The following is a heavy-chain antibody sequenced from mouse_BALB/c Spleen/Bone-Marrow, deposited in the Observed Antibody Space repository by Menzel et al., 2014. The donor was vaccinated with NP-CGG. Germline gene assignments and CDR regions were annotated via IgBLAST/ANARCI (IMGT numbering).Heavy chain of an antibody. CDR1: GFNIKDTY. CDR3: ARYGSYCYAMDY. V-gene: IGHV14-3*02. Sequence: EVMLVESGAELVKPGASVKLSCTASGFNIKDTYMHWVKQRPEQGLEWIGRIDPANGNTKYDPKFQGKATITADTSSNTAYLQLSSLTSEDTAVYYCARYGSYCYAMDYWGQGTSVTVSS. J-gene: IGHJ4*01. CDR2: IDPANGNT. D-gene: IGHD1-1*02.